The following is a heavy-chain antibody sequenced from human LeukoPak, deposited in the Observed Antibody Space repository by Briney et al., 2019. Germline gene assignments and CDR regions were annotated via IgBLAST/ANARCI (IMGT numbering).Heavy chain of an antibody. V-gene: IGHV4-59*01. CDR1: GGSISSYY. CDR3: ARGKYIDY. J-gene: IGHJ4*02. CDR2: IYYSGST. Sequence: SETLSLTCTVSGGSISSYYWSWIRQPPGKGLEWIGYIYYSGSTNYNPFLKSRVTISVDTSKNQFSLKLSSVTAADTAVYYCARGKYIDYWGQGTLVTVSS.